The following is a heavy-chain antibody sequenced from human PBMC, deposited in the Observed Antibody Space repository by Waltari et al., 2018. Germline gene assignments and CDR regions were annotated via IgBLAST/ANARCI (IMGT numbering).Heavy chain of an antibody. V-gene: IGHV1-24*01. J-gene: IGHJ4*02. CDR3: ATSPSQQWLPHFDY. CDR2: FDHEDGEK. Sequence: QVQLVQSGAEVKKPGASVKVSCKVSGYTLPDLSMHWVRQAPGKGLEWMGGFDHEDGEKTYAQKFQGRVTMTEDTSTDTAYMELSSLRSEDTAVYYCATSPSQQWLPHFDYWGQGTLVTVSS. CDR1: GYTLPDLS. D-gene: IGHD6-19*01.